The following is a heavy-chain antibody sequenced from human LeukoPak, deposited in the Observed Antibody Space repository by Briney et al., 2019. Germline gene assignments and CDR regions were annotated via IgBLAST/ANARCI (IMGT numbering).Heavy chain of an antibody. CDR1: GDSISSDTYY. J-gene: IGHJ5*02. CDR2: IYISGNT. CDR3: AGTRTYCSGGSCYNWFDP. Sequence: PSETLSLTCTVSGDSISSDTYYWTWIRQPAGKGREWIGRIYISGNTNYNPSLKSRVTISVDTSKNQFSLNLNSVTAADTAVYYCAGTRTYCSGGSCYNWFDPWGQGTLVTVSS. D-gene: IGHD2-15*01. V-gene: IGHV4-61*02.